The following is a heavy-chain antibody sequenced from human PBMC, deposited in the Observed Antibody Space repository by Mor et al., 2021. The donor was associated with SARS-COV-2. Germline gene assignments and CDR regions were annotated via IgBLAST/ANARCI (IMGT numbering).Heavy chain of an antibody. J-gene: IGHJ4*02. Sequence: ISRDNSKNTLYLQMNSLTVEDTAVYYCAKDFYSFDYWGQGTLVTVS. V-gene: IGHV3-30*02. CDR3: AKDFYSFDY.